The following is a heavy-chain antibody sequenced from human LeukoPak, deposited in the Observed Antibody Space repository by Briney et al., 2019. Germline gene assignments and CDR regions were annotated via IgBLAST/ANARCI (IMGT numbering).Heavy chain of an antibody. CDR3: ARRYCSGGSCYSERGAFDI. Sequence: GGSLRLSCAASGFTVSSNYMSWVRQAPGKGLEWVSVIYSGGSTYYADSVKGRFTISRDNSKNTLYLQMNSLRAEDTAVYYCARRYCSGGSCYSERGAFDIWGQGTMVTVSS. V-gene: IGHV3-53*01. CDR2: IYSGGST. J-gene: IGHJ3*02. D-gene: IGHD2-15*01. CDR1: GFTVSSNY.